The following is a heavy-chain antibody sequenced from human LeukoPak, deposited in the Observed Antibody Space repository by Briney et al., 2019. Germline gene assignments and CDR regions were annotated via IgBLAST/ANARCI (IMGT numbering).Heavy chain of an antibody. D-gene: IGHD5-12*01. CDR2: IWYDGSNK. CDR3: ARGPKVAYYGMDV. J-gene: IGHJ6*02. CDR1: GFTFSSYG. V-gene: IGHV3-33*01. Sequence: PGRSLRLSCAASGFTFSSYGMHWVRQAPGKGLEWVAVIWYDGSNKYYADSVKGRFTISRDNSKNTLYLQMNSLRAEDTAVYYCARGPKVAYYGMDVWGQGTTVTVSS.